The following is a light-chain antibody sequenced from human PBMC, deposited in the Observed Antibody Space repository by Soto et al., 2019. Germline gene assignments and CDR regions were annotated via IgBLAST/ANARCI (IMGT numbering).Light chain of an antibody. CDR2: DVT. CDR3: SSYTSSSTLVV. V-gene: IGLV2-14*01. J-gene: IGLJ2*01. Sequence: QSALTQPASVSGSPRQSITISCTGTNSDVGFYDYVSWYQQYPGKAPKLMIYDVTKRPSGVSNRFSGSKSSNTASLTISGLQAEDEADYYCSSYTSSSTLVVFGGGTKVTVL. CDR1: NSDVGFYDY.